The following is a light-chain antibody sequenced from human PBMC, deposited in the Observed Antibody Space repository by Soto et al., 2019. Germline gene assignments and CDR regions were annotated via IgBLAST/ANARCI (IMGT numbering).Light chain of an antibody. V-gene: IGLV2-11*01. CDR2: DVT. J-gene: IGLJ3*02. CDR1: SSDVGAYTF. Sequence: QSALTQPRSVSGSPGQSVTISCTGTSSDVGAYTFVSWYQQHPGKAPKLIIYDVTKRPAGVPDHFSGSKSANTASLTISGLQAEDEADYYCCSYAGSHTFVFGGGTKVTVL. CDR3: CSYAGSHTFV.